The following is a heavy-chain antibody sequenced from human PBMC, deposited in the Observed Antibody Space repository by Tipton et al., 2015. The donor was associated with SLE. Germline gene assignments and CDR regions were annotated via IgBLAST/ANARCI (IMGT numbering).Heavy chain of an antibody. J-gene: IGHJ4*02. CDR1: GVTISSNF. Sequence: SGVTISSNFMSWVRQAPGKGLEWVSVFFGADSTYYADSVKGRFIVSRDSSKNTLFLLMNSLRAEDTAVYYCARGPVSGRRYFDFWGQGTLVTVSS. CDR3: ARGPVSGRRYFDF. CDR2: FFGADST. V-gene: IGHV3-66*01. D-gene: IGHD6-19*01.